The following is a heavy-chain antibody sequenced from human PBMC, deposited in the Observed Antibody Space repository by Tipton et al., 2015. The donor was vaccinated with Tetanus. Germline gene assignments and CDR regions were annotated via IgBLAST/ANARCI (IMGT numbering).Heavy chain of an antibody. Sequence: SLRLSCAASGFIFSSYGIHWVRQAPGKGLEWLAVSWYDGTDKYYADSVKGRFTISRDNSKNTLYLQMNSLRAEDMALYYCAREADCSGGSCFSGDFDTWGQGTQVTVSS. CDR1: GFIFSSYG. D-gene: IGHD2-15*01. CDR3: AREADCSGGSCFSGDFDT. J-gene: IGHJ4*02. V-gene: IGHV3-33*01. CDR2: SWYDGTDK.